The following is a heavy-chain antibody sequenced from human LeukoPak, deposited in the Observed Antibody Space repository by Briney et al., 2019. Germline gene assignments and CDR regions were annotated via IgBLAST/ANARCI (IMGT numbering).Heavy chain of an antibody. CDR2: INPYNGGT. Sequence: ASVTVSCKPSGYTFTGYYMHWVRQAPGQGLKGMGWINPYNGGTNYEQMFQGRVTITRATSISPAYRELSRRRSGDPAVDYCTKEAPPLWFGELAPEYYFDYWGQGTLVTVSS. CDR3: TKEAPPLWFGELAPEYYFDY. V-gene: IGHV1-2*02. D-gene: IGHD3-10*01. J-gene: IGHJ4*02. CDR1: GYTFTGYY.